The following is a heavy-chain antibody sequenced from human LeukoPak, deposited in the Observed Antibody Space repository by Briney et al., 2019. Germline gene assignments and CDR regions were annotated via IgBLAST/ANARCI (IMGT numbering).Heavy chain of an antibody. D-gene: IGHD5-24*01. CDR3: ARHGLTEMATIQYFDY. Sequence: SETLSLTCTVSGGSISSYYWSWIRQPPGKGLEWIGYIYYSGSTNYNPSLESRVTISIDTSKNQFSLKLSSVTAADTAVYYCARHGLTEMATIQYFDYWGQGTLVTVSS. CDR1: GGSISSYY. CDR2: IYYSGST. J-gene: IGHJ4*02. V-gene: IGHV4-59*08.